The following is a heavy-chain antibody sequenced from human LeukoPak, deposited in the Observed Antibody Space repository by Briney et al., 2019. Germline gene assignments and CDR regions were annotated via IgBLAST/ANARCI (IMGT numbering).Heavy chain of an antibody. CDR3: ARVGAYCGGDCYPFDY. CDR1: GGTFSSYA. Sequence: SVKVSCKASGGTFSSYAISWVRQAPGQGLEWMGGIIPIFGTANYAQKFQGRVTITADKSTSTAYMELSSLRSEDTAVYYCARVGAYCGGDCYPFDYWGQGTLVTVSS. D-gene: IGHD2-21*02. CDR2: IIPIFGTA. J-gene: IGHJ4*02. V-gene: IGHV1-69*06.